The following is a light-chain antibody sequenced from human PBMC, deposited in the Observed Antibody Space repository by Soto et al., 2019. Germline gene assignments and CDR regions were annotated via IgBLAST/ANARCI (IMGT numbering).Light chain of an antibody. CDR2: GTS. Sequence: ETVMTQSPATLSVSPGERATLSCRASQSVSNYLAWYQQKPGQAPRLLIYGTSTRVTGIPARFSGSGSGTEFTLTISSLQSEDFAVYYSQQSNTWPRTFGQGTKVEIK. J-gene: IGKJ1*01. CDR1: QSVSNY. V-gene: IGKV3-15*01. CDR3: QQSNTWPRT.